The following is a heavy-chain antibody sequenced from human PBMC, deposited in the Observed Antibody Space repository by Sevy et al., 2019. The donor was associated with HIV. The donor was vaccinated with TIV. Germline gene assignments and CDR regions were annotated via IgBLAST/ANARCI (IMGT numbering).Heavy chain of an antibody. CDR2: VSAHNGDT. Sequence: ASVKVSCKTSGYTFTSYKITWVRQAPGQGLEWMGWVSAHNGDTNYAQRFRGRVTMTTDTSTSTAYMDLRGLVSDDTAVYYCVRAYCSGGRCYSGAYWGQGTLVTVSS. J-gene: IGHJ4*02. V-gene: IGHV1-18*01. CDR1: GYTFTSYK. D-gene: IGHD2-15*01. CDR3: VRAYCSGGRCYSGAY.